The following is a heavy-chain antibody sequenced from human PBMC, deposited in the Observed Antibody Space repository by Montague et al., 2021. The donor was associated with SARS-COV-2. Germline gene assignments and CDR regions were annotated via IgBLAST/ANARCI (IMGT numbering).Heavy chain of an antibody. Sequence: SETLSLTCTVSGGSINFYYLSWVRQTQRRGLERIGYTSHTGTTNYNPSLKSRVAISVDASNNQLPLNLYLVTAADTAAYYCARENRNRASRDWWRDWGQGTLVTVSS. D-gene: IGHD2-8*02. CDR3: ARENRNRASRDWWRD. J-gene: IGHJ4*02. CDR1: GGSINFYY. V-gene: IGHV4-59*13. CDR2: TSHTGTT.